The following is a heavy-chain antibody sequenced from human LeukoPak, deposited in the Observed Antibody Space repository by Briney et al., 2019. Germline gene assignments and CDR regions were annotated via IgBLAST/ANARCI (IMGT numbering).Heavy chain of an antibody. CDR3: ARDGNHRAVEDAFDI. Sequence: PSETLSLTCTVSGGSISSYYWSWIRQPPGKGLEWIGYIYYGGSTNYNPSLKSRVTISVDTSKNQFSLKLSYVTAADTAVYYCARDGNHRAVEDAFDIWGQGTMVTVSS. CDR2: IYYGGST. CDR1: GGSISSYY. J-gene: IGHJ3*02. D-gene: IGHD6-19*01. V-gene: IGHV4-59*01.